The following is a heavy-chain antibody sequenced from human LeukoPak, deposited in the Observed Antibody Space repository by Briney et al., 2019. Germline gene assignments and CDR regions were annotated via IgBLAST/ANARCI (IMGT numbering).Heavy chain of an antibody. Sequence: PGGSLRLSCAASGFTFSSYGMHWVRQAPGKGLEWVAFIRYDGSNKYYADSVKGRFTISRDNSKNTLYLQMNSLRAEDTAVYYCARVHGYSSGWPTGAFDIWGQGTMVTVSS. CDR2: IRYDGSNK. J-gene: IGHJ3*02. CDR3: ARVHGYSSGWPTGAFDI. D-gene: IGHD6-19*01. CDR1: GFTFSSYG. V-gene: IGHV3-30*02.